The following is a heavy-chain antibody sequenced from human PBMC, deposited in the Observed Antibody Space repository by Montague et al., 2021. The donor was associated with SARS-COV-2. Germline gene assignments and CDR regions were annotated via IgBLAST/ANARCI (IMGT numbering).Heavy chain of an antibody. V-gene: IGHV4-59*01. D-gene: IGHD2-15*01. CDR3: ARALHCSDGSSYPNWFDT. CDR1: GGSISSSY. Sequence: SETLSLTCTVTGGSISSSYWSWIRQPPGKGLEWIGFIYYSGSTNYNPSLKSRVTLSVDTSKNQFSIKLSSVTATDTAVYYCARALHCSDGSSYPNWFDTWGQGTLVTVSS. CDR2: IYYSGST. J-gene: IGHJ5*02.